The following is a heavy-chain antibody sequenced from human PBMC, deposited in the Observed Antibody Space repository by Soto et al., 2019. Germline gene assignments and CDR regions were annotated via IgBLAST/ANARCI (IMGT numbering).Heavy chain of an antibody. Sequence: EVQLVESGGGLVQPGGSLRLSCAASGFTVSSNYMSWVRQAPGKGLEWVSVIYSGGSTYYADSVKGRFTISRDNSKNALYLQMNSLRAEDTSVYYCVRGEECPAFYGMDVWGQGTTVTVSS. CDR2: IYSGGST. CDR3: VRGEECPAFYGMDV. V-gene: IGHV3-66*01. J-gene: IGHJ6*02. D-gene: IGHD1-26*01. CDR1: GFTVSSNY.